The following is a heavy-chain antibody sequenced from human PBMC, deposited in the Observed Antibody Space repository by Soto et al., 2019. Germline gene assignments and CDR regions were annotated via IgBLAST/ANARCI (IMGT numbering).Heavy chain of an antibody. CDR1: GFTFSNYG. Sequence: QVQLVESGGGVVQPGRSLRLSCVVSGFTFSNYGMHWVRQAPGKGLEWVGLISYDGSNKYYADSVKGRFTISRDNSKNTLYLQMNSLRAEDTAVYYCAKDRGSSGWYVAYYFDYWGQGTLVTVSS. V-gene: IGHV3-30*18. CDR2: ISYDGSNK. D-gene: IGHD6-19*01. CDR3: AKDRGSSGWYVAYYFDY. J-gene: IGHJ4*02.